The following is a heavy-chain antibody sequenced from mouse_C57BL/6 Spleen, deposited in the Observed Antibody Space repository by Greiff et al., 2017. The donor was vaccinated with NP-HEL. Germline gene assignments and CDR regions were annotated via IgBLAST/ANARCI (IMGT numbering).Heavy chain of an antibody. CDR2: INPSNGGT. D-gene: IGHD1-1*01. CDR1: GYNFTSYW. CDR3: ARFIYYGSSLWYFAV. J-gene: IGHJ1*03. V-gene: IGHV1-53*01. Sequence: VKLQQPGTELVKPGASVKLSCKASGYNFTSYWMHWVKQRPGQGLEWIGNINPSNGGTNYNEKFKSKATLTVDKSSSTAYMQLSSLTSEDSAVYYCARFIYYGSSLWYFAVWGTGTTVTVSS.